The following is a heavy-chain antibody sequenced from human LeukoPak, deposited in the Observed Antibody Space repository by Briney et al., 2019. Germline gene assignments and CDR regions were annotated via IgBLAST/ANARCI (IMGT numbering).Heavy chain of an antibody. CDR1: GGSISSGGYY. CDR2: IYYSGST. V-gene: IGHV4-31*03. D-gene: IGHD6-13*01. J-gene: IGHJ3*02. Sequence: PSETLSLTCTVSGGSISSGGYYWSWIRQHPGKGLERIGYIYYSGSTYYNPSLKSRVTISVDTSKNQFSLKLSSVTAADTAVYYCAREVKYSSSWYHSAFDIWGQGTMVAVSS. CDR3: AREVKYSSSWYHSAFDI.